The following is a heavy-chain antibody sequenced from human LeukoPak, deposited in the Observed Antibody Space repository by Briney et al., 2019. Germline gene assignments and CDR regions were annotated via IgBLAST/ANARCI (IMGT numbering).Heavy chain of an antibody. J-gene: IGHJ5*02. CDR2: INHSGST. CDR3: ARHPGYTTRPHWFDP. V-gene: IGHV4-34*01. CDR1: GGSFSGYY. D-gene: IGHD6-13*01. Sequence: SETLSLTCAVYGGSFSGYYWSWIRQPPGKGLEWLGEINHSGSTNYNPSLKSRVTISVDTSKNQFSLKLSSVTAADTAVYYCARHPGYTTRPHWFDPWGQGTLVTVSS.